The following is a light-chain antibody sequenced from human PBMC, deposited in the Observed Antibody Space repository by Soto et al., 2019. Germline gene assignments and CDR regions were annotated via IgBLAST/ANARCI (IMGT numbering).Light chain of an antibody. CDR3: QQIHSTSSYT. CDR1: QNIRNY. V-gene: IGKV1-39*01. J-gene: IGKJ2*01. Sequence: DIQMTQSPSSLSASVGDRVTITCRASQNIRNYLNWYQQRPGKTPNLLVYAASNLRGGVPSRFSGSGSGTVFTLTNNSLQPEDFATYYCQQIHSTSSYTFGQGTRVDIK. CDR2: AAS.